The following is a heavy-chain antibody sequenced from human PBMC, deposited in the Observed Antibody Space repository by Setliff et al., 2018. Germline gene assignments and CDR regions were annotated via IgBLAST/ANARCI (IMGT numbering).Heavy chain of an antibody. CDR1: GGTLSTLA. D-gene: IGHD4-17*01. Sequence: SVKVSCKASGGTLSTLAITWVRQAPGQGLEWMGGTIPLLPLPNYAVKFQGRLTITADNTKNSLYLQMDSLRAEDTAVYYCVRTLFLQYYGGRSGGYFDYWGQGSLVTVSS. CDR3: VRTLFLQYYGGRSGGYFDY. J-gene: IGHJ4*02. V-gene: IGHV1-69*10. CDR2: TIPLLPLP.